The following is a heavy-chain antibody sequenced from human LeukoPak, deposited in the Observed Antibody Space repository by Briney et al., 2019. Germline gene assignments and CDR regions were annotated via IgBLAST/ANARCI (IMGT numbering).Heavy chain of an antibody. CDR1: GFTFDDYG. Sequence: SGGSLRLSCAASGFTFDDYGMSWVRQAPGKGLEWVSGINWNGGSTGYADSVKGRFTISRDNSKNTLYLQMNSLRAEDTAVYYCAKDRRLAAFDYGGQGTLVTVSS. V-gene: IGHV3-20*04. J-gene: IGHJ4*02. D-gene: IGHD6-25*01. CDR2: INWNGGST. CDR3: AKDRRLAAFDY.